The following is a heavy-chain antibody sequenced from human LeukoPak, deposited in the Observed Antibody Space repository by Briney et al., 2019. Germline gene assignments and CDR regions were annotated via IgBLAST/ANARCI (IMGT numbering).Heavy chain of an antibody. CDR1: EFTFSSHG. D-gene: IGHD5-24*01. J-gene: IGHJ4*02. V-gene: IGHV3-30*18. CDR2: ISYDGSNK. CDR3: VKDDGWVQYAN. Sequence: GGSLRLSCAASEFTFSSHGMHWVRQAPGKGLEWVAVISYDGSNKYYADSVKGRFTISRDNSKNTLYLQMNSLSAEDAAVYYCVKDDGWVQYANWGQGTLVTVSS.